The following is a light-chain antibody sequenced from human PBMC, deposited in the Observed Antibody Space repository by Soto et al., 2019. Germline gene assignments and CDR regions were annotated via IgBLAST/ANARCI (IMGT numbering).Light chain of an antibody. Sequence: EIVLTQSPGTLSLSPGERAALSCRASQRVSSNYLAWYQQKPGQAPRLLIYGASTRATGIPDRFSGSGSGTDFTLTISRLEPEDFAVYYCQQYGNSIYTFGQGTKVELK. CDR3: QQYGNSIYT. CDR2: GAS. V-gene: IGKV3-20*01. CDR1: QRVSSNY. J-gene: IGKJ2*01.